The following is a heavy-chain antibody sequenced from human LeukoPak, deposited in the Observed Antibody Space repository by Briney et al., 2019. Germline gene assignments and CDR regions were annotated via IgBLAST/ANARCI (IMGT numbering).Heavy chain of an antibody. CDR2: ISKSGDHT. V-gene: IGHV3-23*01. J-gene: IGHJ6*02. D-gene: IGHD6-13*01. Sequence: GGSLRLSCAVSGLTFNNYAMSWVRQATGKGLEWVSAISKSGDHTYYAASAKGRFTIYRDNSKNTQYLQMNSLRAEDTAVYYCAKDRSYSSSWYYYYGMDVWGQGTTVTVSS. CDR1: GLTFNNYA. CDR3: AKDRSYSSSWYYYYGMDV.